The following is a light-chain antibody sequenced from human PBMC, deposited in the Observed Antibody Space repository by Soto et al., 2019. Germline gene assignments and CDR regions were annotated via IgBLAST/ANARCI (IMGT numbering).Light chain of an antibody. CDR1: SSDVGRCNY. J-gene: IGLJ1*01. CDR2: DVS. Sequence: QSVLTQPRSVSGSPGQSVTISCTGTSSDVGRCNYVSWYQHHPGKAPKLMIYDVSTRPSGVPDRFSGSKSGTTASLTISGLQAEDEADYYCCSYAGSPYVFGTGTKVTV. CDR3: CSYAGSPYV. V-gene: IGLV2-11*01.